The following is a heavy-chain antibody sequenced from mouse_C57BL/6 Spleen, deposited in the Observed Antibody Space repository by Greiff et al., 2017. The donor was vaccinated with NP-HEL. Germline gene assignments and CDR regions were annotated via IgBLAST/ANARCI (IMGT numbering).Heavy chain of an antibody. V-gene: IGHV5-9-1*02. CDR2: ISSGGDYI. J-gene: IGHJ4*01. CDR1: GFTFSSYA. Sequence: DVQLVESGEGLVKPGGSLKLSCAASGFTFSSYAMSWVRQTPEKRLEWVAYISSGGDYIYYADTVKGRFTISRDNARNTLYLQMSSLKSEDTAMYYCTRDYYSNYLYYAMDYWGQGTSVTVSS. CDR3: TRDYYSNYLYYAMDY. D-gene: IGHD2-5*01.